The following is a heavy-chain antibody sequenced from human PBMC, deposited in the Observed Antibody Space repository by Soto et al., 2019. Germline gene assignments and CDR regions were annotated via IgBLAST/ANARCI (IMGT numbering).Heavy chain of an antibody. CDR3: ARDTGYDHDAFDI. CDR1: GYTFITSYY. D-gene: IGHD5-12*01. CDR2: INPTGTMT. J-gene: IGHJ3*02. V-gene: IGHV1-46*01. Sequence: QVQLVQSGAEVKKPGASVKLSCKASGYTFITSYYTHWVRQAPGQGLEWMGIINPTGTMTKYSERFQGSLTMTSDTSTSTDYMELSTLTSEDTAVYFCARDTGYDHDAFDIWGQGTMVTVSS.